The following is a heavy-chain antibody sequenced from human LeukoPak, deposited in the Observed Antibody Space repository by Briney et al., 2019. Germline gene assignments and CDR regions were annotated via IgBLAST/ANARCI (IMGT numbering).Heavy chain of an antibody. V-gene: IGHV3-30-3*01. Sequence: PGRSLRLSCAASGFTFSSYAMHWVRQAPGKGLEWVAVISYDGSNKYYADSVKGRFTISRDNSKNTLYPQMNSLRAEDTAVYYCARDSGNWNDGEGNWFDPWGQGTLVTVSP. CDR1: GFTFSSYA. D-gene: IGHD1-20*01. CDR3: ARDSGNWNDGEGNWFDP. CDR2: ISYDGSNK. J-gene: IGHJ5*02.